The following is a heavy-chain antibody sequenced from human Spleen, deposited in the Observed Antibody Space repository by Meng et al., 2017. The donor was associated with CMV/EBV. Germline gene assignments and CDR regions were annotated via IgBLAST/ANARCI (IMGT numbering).Heavy chain of an antibody. Sequence: GGSLRLSCAASGFSFSDHYMDWVRQAPGKGLEWLSYISSSGNTVNYADSVEGRFTISRDNAEKSLYLQMNSLRAEDTAVYYCARGRISAEIAYYYGMDVWGQGTTVTVSS. J-gene: IGHJ6*02. D-gene: IGHD6-6*01. CDR2: ISSSGNTV. V-gene: IGHV3-11*04. CDR1: GFSFSDHY. CDR3: ARGRISAEIAYYYGMDV.